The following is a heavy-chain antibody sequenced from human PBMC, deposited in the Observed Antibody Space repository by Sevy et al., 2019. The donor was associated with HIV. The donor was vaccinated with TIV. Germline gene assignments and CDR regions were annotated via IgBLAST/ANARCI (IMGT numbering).Heavy chain of an antibody. D-gene: IGHD6-13*01. Sequence: GGSLRLSCAASGFTFSSYGMHWVRQAPGKGLEWVAVISYDGSNKYYADSVKGRFTISRDNSKNTLYLQMNSLRAEDTAVYYGAKVREAGISYYYDGMDVWGQGTTVTVSS. CDR1: GFTFSSYG. V-gene: IGHV3-30*18. CDR2: ISYDGSNK. J-gene: IGHJ6*02. CDR3: AKVREAGISYYYDGMDV.